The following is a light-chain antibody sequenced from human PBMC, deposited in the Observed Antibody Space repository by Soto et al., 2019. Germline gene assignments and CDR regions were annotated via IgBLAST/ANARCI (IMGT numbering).Light chain of an antibody. J-gene: IGLJ1*01. CDR2: DVA. V-gene: IGLV2-11*01. Sequence: QSALTQPRSVSGSPGQSVTISCTGTSSDVGGYNYVSWYQQHPGKAPKLMIYDVAKRPSGVSSRFSGSKSGNTASLTISGLQAEDEADYHCSSYTNTGTLYVFGTGTKLTVL. CDR1: SSDVGGYNY. CDR3: SSYTNTGTLYV.